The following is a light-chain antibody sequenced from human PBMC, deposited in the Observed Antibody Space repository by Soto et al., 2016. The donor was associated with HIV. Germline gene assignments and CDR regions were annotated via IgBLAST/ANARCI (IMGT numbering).Light chain of an antibody. J-gene: IGLJ2*01. CDR3: QSADSSGTYL. CDR1: NIGGKI. CDR2: KDS. V-gene: IGLV3-25*03. Sequence: SYELTQPPSVSVAPGKTASISCGGNNIGGKIVHWYQHKPGQAPVLVIYKDSERPSGIPERFSGSSSGTTVTLTISGVQAEDEADYYCQSADSSGTYLFGGGTKLTVL.